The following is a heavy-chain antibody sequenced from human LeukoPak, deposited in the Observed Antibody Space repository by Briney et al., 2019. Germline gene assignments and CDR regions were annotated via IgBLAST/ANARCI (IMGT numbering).Heavy chain of an antibody. V-gene: IGHV1-2*02. D-gene: IGHD3-22*01. CDR3: ARDGPPNYYDSSGYYDY. CDR2: INPNSGGT. J-gene: IGHJ4*02. CDR1: GYTFTGYY. Sequence: ASVKVSCKASGYTFTGYYMHWVRQAPGQGLEWVGWINPNSGGTNYAQKFQGRVTMTRDTSISTAYMELSRLRSDDTAVYYCARDGPPNYYDSSGYYDYWGQGTLVTVSS.